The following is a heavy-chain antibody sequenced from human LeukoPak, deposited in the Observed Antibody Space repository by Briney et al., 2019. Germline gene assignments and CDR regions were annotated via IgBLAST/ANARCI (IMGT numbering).Heavy chain of an antibody. CDR3: ARAHYDFWSGYYHRYFDY. J-gene: IGHJ4*02. D-gene: IGHD3-3*01. V-gene: IGHV4-61*08. CDR1: GGSISSGGYY. CDR2: IYYSGST. Sequence: SETLSLTCTVSGGSISSGGYYWSWIRQHPGRGLESIGYIYYSGSTNYNPSLKSRVTISVDTSKNQFSLKLSSVTAADTAVYYCARAHYDFWSGYYHRYFDYWGQGTLVTVSS.